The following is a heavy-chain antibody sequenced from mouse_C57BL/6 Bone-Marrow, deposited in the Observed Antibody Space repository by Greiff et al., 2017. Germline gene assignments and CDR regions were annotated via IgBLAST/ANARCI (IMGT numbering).Heavy chain of an antibody. CDR1: GFNIKDYY. J-gene: IGHJ2*01. CDR3: TRSLIYYGTNY. V-gene: IGHV14-2*01. D-gene: IGHD1-1*01. CDR2: IDPEDGEP. Sequence: EVQLQQSGAELVKPGASVKLSCTASGFNIKDYYIHWVKQRTEQGLEWIGRIDPEDGEPKYAPKFQDKATITADTSSNTAYLQRSSLTSEDTAVYYCTRSLIYYGTNYWGQGTTLTVAS.